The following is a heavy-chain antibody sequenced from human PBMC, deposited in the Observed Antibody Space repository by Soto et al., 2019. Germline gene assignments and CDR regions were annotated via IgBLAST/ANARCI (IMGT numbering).Heavy chain of an antibody. CDR3: ARMTTVTTLGGIDY. D-gene: IGHD4-17*01. CDR2: INHSGST. J-gene: IGHJ4*02. Sequence: SETLSLTGAGCGGTFSGYYWRWIRQHPGKGLEWIGEINHSGSTNYNPSLKSRVTISVDTSKNQFSLKLSSVTAADTAVYYCARMTTVTTLGGIDYWGQGTLVTVSS. V-gene: IGHV4-34*01. CDR1: GGTFSGYY.